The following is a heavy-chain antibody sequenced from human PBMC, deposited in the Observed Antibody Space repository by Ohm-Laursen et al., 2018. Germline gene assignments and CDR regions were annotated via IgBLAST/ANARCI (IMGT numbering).Heavy chain of an antibody. J-gene: IGHJ6*02. V-gene: IGHV1-2*02. D-gene: IGHD3-10*01. CDR1: GYTFTGYY. CDR3: ASLWFGELLISLRGVDV. Sequence: ASVKVSCKASGYTFTGYYMHWVRQAPGQGLEWMGWINPNSGGTNYAQKFQGRVTMTRDTSISTAYMELSRLRSDDTAVYYCASLWFGELLISLRGVDVWGQGTTVTVSS. CDR2: INPNSGGT.